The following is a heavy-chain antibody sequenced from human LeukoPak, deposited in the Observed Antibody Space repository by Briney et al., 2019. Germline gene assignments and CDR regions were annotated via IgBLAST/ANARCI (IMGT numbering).Heavy chain of an antibody. CDR3: ARHLYYMDV. CDR1: GYNFTTYW. Sequence: GASLKISFQGSGYNFTTYWIGWVRRMPGKGLEWMGIIYPGDSDTRYSPSFQGQVTISADKSFSTAYLQWSSLKASDTAVYYCARHLYYMDVWGKGTTVTVSS. V-gene: IGHV5-51*01. J-gene: IGHJ6*03. CDR2: IYPGDSDT.